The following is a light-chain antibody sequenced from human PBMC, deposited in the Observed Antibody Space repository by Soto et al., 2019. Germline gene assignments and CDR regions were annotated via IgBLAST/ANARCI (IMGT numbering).Light chain of an antibody. Sequence: QSALTQPASVSGSPGQSITISCSGTSSDIGAYDHVAWYQHFTGKSPKLMIYSVSNRPSGVSNRFSGSKSGNTASLTISGLQAEDEADYYCISYTVSRSYVFGSGTKVTVL. V-gene: IGLV2-14*01. CDR2: SVS. CDR1: SSDIGAYDH. J-gene: IGLJ1*01. CDR3: ISYTVSRSYV.